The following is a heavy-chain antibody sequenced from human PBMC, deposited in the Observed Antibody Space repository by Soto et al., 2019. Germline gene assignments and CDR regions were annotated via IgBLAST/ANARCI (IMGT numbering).Heavy chain of an antibody. CDR1: GFTVSSNY. CDR2: IYSGGST. CDR3: ARGYTAAHDAFDI. J-gene: IGHJ3*02. Sequence: GGSLRLSCAASGFTVSSNYMSWVRQAPGKGLEWVSVIYSGGSTYYADSVKGRFTISRHNSKNTLYLQMNSLSAQDTAVYYCARGYTAAHDAFDIWGQGTMVTVSS. D-gene: IGHD2-2*01. V-gene: IGHV3-53*04.